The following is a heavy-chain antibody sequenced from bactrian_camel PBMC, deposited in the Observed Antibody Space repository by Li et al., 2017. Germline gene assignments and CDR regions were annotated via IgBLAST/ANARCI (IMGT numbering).Heavy chain of an antibody. Sequence: VQLVESGGGSVQAGGSLRLSCAASGYTSRRCSSGWYRQAPGKERELVARTASDGNIYYADSVKGRFTISRDNAKNTLYLQMISLKAEDTAVYYCAADGHEAEGYSDYADWEFGYWGQGTQVTVS. CDR2: TASDGNI. CDR3: AADGHEAEGYSDYADWEFGY. J-gene: IGHJ6*01. D-gene: IGHD4*01. V-gene: IGHV3S55*01. CDR1: GYTSRRCS.